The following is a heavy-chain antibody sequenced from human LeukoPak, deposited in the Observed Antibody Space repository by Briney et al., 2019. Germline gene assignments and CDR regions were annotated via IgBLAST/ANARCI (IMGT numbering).Heavy chain of an antibody. Sequence: GASVKVSCKASGYSFISYYMHWVRQAPGQGLEWMGIINPSGGSTSYAQKFQDRVTMTRDTFTSTVYMELSSLKSEDTAVYYCAREDVVLVDAVRYYYYGIDVWGQGTTVTVSS. CDR3: AREDVVLVDAVRYYYYGIDV. D-gene: IGHD2-8*01. V-gene: IGHV1-46*01. J-gene: IGHJ6*02. CDR2: INPSGGST. CDR1: GYSFISYY.